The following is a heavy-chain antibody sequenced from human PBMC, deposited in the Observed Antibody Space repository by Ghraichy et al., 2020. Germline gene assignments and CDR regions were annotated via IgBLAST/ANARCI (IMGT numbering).Heavy chain of an antibody. CDR2: ITEDGSER. CDR3: ARDVWVAGDS. CDR1: GFTFSSYW. V-gene: IGHV3-7*03. D-gene: IGHD1-26*01. Sequence: GGSLRLSCAASGFTFSSYWMRWVRQVPGKGLELLANITEDGSERYYVDSVKGRFTISRDNAKNSLYLQMNSLRVEDTALYYCARDVWVAGDSWGRGTLVKVSS. J-gene: IGHJ4*02.